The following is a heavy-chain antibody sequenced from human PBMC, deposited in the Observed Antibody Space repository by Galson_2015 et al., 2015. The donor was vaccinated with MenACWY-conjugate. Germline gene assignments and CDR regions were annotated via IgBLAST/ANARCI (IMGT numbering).Heavy chain of an antibody. V-gene: IGHV4-31*03. CDR2: IYYSGST. CDR1: GGSIRSGGYY. J-gene: IGHJ4*02. D-gene: IGHD3-10*01. CDR3: ARKSGSGSYYEASFDY. Sequence: TLSLTCTVSGGSIRSGGYYWSWIRQHPGKGLEWIGFIYYSGSTYHNPSLKSRLTMSVDTSRNQLSMDLRSVTAADTAVYYCARKSGSGSYYEASFDYWGQGTLVTVSS.